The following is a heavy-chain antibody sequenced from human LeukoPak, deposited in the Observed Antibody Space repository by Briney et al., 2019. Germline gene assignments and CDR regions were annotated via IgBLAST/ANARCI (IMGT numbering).Heavy chain of an antibody. CDR2: ISSSSSYI. D-gene: IGHD6-13*01. J-gene: IGHJ4*02. V-gene: IGHV3-21*01. CDR3: ARGTKSTTWNIAAVWGSGSKTQEFNFDY. Sequence: KPGGSLRLSCAASGFTFSTYGMHWVRQAPGKGLEWVSSISSSSSYIYYADSVKGRFTISRDNAKNSLYLQMNSLRAEDTAVYYCARGTKSTTWNIAAVWGSGSKTQEFNFDYWGQGTLVTVSS. CDR1: GFTFSTYG.